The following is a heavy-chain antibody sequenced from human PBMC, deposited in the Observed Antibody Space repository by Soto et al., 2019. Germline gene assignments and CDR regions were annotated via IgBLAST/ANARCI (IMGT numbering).Heavy chain of an antibody. Sequence: QVQLQESGPGLVKPSDTLSLTCAVSGYSISSSNWWGWIRQPPGKGLEWIGYIYYSGTTYYNPSLNSRVTMSVDTSKYQFSLKLTSVTAVDTAVYYCARREIQGPIDYWGQGTLVTVSS. CDR2: IYYSGTT. CDR1: GYSISSSNW. D-gene: IGHD1-26*01. J-gene: IGHJ4*02. V-gene: IGHV4-28*01. CDR3: ARREIQGPIDY.